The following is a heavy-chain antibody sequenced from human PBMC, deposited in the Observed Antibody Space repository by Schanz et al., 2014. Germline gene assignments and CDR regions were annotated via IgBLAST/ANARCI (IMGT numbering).Heavy chain of an antibody. Sequence: VYLVESGGDLVQPGKSLRLSCAASGFTFSNYGLHWVRQAPGKGLEWVTVISYDGNTKYYADSVKGRFTISRDNSKNTLYLQMNSLRSDDTAVYYCARVGRNNWFDPWGQGTLVTVSS. V-gene: IGHV3-30*03. J-gene: IGHJ5*02. CDR3: ARVGRNNWFDP. D-gene: IGHD1-26*01. CDR1: GFTFSNYG. CDR2: ISYDGNTK.